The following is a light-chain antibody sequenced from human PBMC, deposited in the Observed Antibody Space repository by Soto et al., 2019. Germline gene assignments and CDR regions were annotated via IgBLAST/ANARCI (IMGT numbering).Light chain of an antibody. V-gene: IGKV1-39*01. CDR3: QQHVRSPRT. J-gene: IGKJ2*01. CDR1: QTISTY. Sequence: DIQMTQSPSSLSASVGDRVTISCRASQTISTYLHWYQHKPGRAPRLLISDVSTLQSGVPGRFRGSGSETEFTLTISRLEPEDFAVYYCQQHVRSPRTFGQGTKVEIK. CDR2: DVS.